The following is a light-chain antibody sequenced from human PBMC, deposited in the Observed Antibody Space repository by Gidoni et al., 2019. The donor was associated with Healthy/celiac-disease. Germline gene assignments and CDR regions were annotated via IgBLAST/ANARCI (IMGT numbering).Light chain of an antibody. CDR1: SSNIGAGYD. V-gene: IGLV1-40*01. CDR2: GNS. CDR3: QSYDSSLSVYVV. Sequence: SVLTQPPSVSGAPGQRVTISCTGSSSNIGAGYDVHWYQQLPGTAPKLLIYGNSNRPSGVPDRCFGAKSGTSASLAITGLQAEDEADYYCQSYDSSLSVYVVFGGGTKLTVL. J-gene: IGLJ2*01.